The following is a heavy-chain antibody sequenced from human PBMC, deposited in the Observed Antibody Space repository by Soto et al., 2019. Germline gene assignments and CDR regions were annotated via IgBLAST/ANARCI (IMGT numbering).Heavy chain of an antibody. Sequence: GASVKVSCKASGGTFSSYAISWVRQAPGQGLEWMGGIIPIFGTANYAQKFQGRVTITADESTSTAYMELSSLRSEDTAVYYCARLGTTLANWFDPWGQGTLVTVSS. J-gene: IGHJ5*02. CDR2: IIPIFGTA. V-gene: IGHV1-69*13. D-gene: IGHD2-2*01. CDR3: ARLGTTLANWFDP. CDR1: GGTFSSYA.